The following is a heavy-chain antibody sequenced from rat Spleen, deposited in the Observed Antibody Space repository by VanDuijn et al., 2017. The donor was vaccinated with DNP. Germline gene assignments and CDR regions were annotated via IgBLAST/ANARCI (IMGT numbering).Heavy chain of an antibody. Sequence: EVQLQESGPGLVKPSQSLSLTCSVTGYSITNNYWGWIRKFPGNKMEWMGYISYSGSTGYNPFLKSRISITRDTSKNQFFLQLNSVTTEDIATYYCARGLNYGGFSYSWYFDFWGPGTMVTVSS. J-gene: IGHJ1*01. D-gene: IGHD1-11*01. CDR1: GYSITNNY. CDR3: ARGLNYGGFSYSWYFDF. V-gene: IGHV3-1*01. CDR2: ISYSGST.